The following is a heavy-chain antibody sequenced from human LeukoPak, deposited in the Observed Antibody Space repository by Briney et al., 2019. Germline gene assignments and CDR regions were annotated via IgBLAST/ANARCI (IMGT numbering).Heavy chain of an antibody. CDR1: GFTFSDYY. V-gene: IGHV3-11*04. CDR3: ARAPIAAALGGAFDI. D-gene: IGHD6-13*01. Sequence: GGSLRLSCVASGFTFSDYYMSWIRQAPGKGLEWVSYISSSGSTIYYAESVKGRFTISRDNAKNSLYLQMNSLRAEDMAVYYCARAPIAAALGGAFDIWGQGTMVTVSS. J-gene: IGHJ3*02. CDR2: ISSSGSTI.